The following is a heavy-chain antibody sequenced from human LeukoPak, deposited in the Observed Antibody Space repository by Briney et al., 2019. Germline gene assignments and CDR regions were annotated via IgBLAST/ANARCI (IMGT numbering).Heavy chain of an antibody. CDR2: IYHSGST. D-gene: IGHD3-10*01. CDR3: ARDLLWVQSNDAFDI. CDR1: GGSISSGGYY. Sequence: SETLSLTCTVSGGSISSGGYYWSWIRQPPGKGLEWIGYIYHSGSTYYNPSLKSRVTISVDRSKNQFSLKLSSVTAADTAVYYCARDLLWVQSNDAFDIWGQGTMVTVSS. J-gene: IGHJ3*02. V-gene: IGHV4-30-2*01.